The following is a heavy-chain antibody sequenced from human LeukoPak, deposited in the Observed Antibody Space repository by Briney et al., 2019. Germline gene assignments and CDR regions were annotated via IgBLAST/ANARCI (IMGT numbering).Heavy chain of an antibody. CDR1: GASISSSY. J-gene: IGHJ4*02. CDR2: AYYSGRT. CDR3: ARHRGSGWHWDY. Sequence: PSETLSLTCTVSGASISSSYWNWIRQPPGKGPEWIGDAYYSGRTNYNPSLKSRVTISVDTSKNQFSLKLTSVTAADTAVYYCARHRGSGWHWDYWGQGTLVTVSS. D-gene: IGHD6-19*01. V-gene: IGHV4-59*01.